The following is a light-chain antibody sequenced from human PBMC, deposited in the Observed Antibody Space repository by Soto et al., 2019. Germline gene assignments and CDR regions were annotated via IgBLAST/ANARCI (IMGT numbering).Light chain of an antibody. CDR1: QSLLKTDGFQD. J-gene: IGKJ5*01. Sequence: ELMSSRFPLPVNHAELASLSRRSSQSLLKTDGFQDLDWHLPKPGRSPXXRILVASNRASGVPDMLSGRGSSADLTPRSSREEAGDVGVYYCMQALPTPTFGQGTRLEI. CDR3: MQALPTPT. V-gene: IGKV2-28*01. CDR2: VAS.